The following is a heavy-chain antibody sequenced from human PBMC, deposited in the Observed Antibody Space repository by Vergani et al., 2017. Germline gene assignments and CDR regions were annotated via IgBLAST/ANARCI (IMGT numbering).Heavy chain of an antibody. D-gene: IGHD2-2*03. J-gene: IGHJ5*02. CDR3: ARGWRLLDXVVVPAAHRMWFDP. Sequence: QVRLQESGPGLGKPSETLALTCSVSGGSMSGYYWSWIRQPPGKGLEWIGEINHSGSTNYNPSLKSRVTISVDTSKNQFSRKLSWVTAADTAVYYCARGWRLLDXVVVPAAHRMWFDPWGQGTLVTFSS. CDR1: GGSMSGYY. V-gene: IGHV4-34*01. CDR2: INHSGST.